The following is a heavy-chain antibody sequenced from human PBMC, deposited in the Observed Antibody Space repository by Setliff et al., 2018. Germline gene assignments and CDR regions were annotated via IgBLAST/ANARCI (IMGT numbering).Heavy chain of an antibody. CDR3: ARLWNLGAFDY. D-gene: IGHD1-7*01. J-gene: IGHJ4*02. CDR2: IYYSGST. CDR1: GGSISSSSYY. V-gene: IGHV4-39*07. Sequence: PSETLSLTCTVSGGSISSSSYYWGWIRQPPGKGLEWIGSIYYSGSTYYNPSLKSRVTISVDTSKNQFSLKLSSVTAADTAVYYCARLWNLGAFDYWGQGTLVTVSS.